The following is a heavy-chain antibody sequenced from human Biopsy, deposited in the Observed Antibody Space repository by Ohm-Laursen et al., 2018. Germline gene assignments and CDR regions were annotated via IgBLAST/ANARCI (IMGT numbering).Heavy chain of an antibody. CDR1: GFTFSASA. J-gene: IGHJ4*02. D-gene: IGHD3-10*01. V-gene: IGHV3-73*01. CDR3: TLEGAGFDN. CDR2: IRSKAKSYAT. Sequence: SLRLSCTASGFTFSASAVHWVRQASGKGLEWVGRIRSKAKSYATAYAASVTGWFTISKDDSKTTTYLQMNTLKTEDTAVYYCTLEGAGFDNWGQGTLVTVSS.